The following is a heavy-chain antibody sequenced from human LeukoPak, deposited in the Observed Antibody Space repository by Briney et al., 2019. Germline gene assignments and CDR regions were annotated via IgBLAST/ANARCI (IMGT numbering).Heavy chain of an antibody. D-gene: IGHD3-9*01. CDR1: EFTFSSYD. CDR3: ARGAGYYDILTGYSPMDV. Sequence: GGSLRLSCAASEFTFSSYDMHWVRQATGKGLEWVSAIGTAGDTYYPGSVKGRFTISRENAKNSLYLQMNSLRAGDTAVYYCARGAGYYDILTGYSPMDVWGQGTTVTVSS. CDR2: IGTAGDT. J-gene: IGHJ6*02. V-gene: IGHV3-13*04.